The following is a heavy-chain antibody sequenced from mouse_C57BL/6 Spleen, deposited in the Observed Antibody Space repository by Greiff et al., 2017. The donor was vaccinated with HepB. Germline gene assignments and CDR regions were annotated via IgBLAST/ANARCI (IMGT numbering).Heavy chain of an antibody. V-gene: IGHV1-82*01. D-gene: IGHD1-1*02. CDR3: ARVGRPYYAMDY. J-gene: IGHJ4*01. CDR2: IYPGDGDT. CDR1: GYAFSSSW. Sequence: QVQLQQSGPELVKPGASVKISCKASGYAFSSSWMNWVKQRPGKGLEWIGRIYPGDGDTNYNGKFKGKATLTADKSSSTAYMQLSSLTSEDSAVYLCARVGRPYYAMDYWGQGTSVTVSS.